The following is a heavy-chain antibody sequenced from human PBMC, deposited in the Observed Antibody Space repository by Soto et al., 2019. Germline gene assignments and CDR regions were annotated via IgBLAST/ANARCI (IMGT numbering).Heavy chain of an antibody. V-gene: IGHV1-3*01. Sequence: ASVKVSCKASGYTFTIYAMHWVRQAPGQRLEWMGWINAGNGNTKYSQKFQGRVTITRDTSASTAYMELSSLRSEDTAVYYCAREDAEWLLYREAHFDYWGQGTLVTVSS. J-gene: IGHJ4*02. CDR1: GYTFTIYA. CDR2: INAGNGNT. CDR3: AREDAEWLLYREAHFDY. D-gene: IGHD3-3*01.